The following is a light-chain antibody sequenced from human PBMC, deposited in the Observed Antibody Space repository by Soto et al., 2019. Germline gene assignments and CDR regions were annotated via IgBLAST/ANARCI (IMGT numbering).Light chain of an antibody. J-gene: IGLJ1*01. V-gene: IGLV2-14*03. CDR1: SSDVGAYDY. Sequence: QSVLTQPASVSGSPGQSITISCTGTSSDVGAYDYVSWYQQHPGKAPKLMIYDVNNRPSGISNRFSGSKSGNTASLTISGLQAGDEADYYCSSYTRSRTRVFGAGTKVTVL. CDR2: DVN. CDR3: SSYTRSRTRV.